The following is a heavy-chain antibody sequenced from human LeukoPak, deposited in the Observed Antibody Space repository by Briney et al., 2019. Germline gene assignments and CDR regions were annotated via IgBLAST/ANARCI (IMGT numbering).Heavy chain of an antibody. J-gene: IGHJ4*02. D-gene: IGHD3-3*01. CDR3: TTDDFWSDFDY. V-gene: IGHV3-15*01. CDR1: GFTFSNAW. CDR2: IKSKTDGGTT. Sequence: GGSLRLSCAASGFTFSNAWIIWVRQAPGKGREWVGRIKSKTDGGTTDYAAPVKGRFTISRDDSKNTLYLQMNSLKTEDTAVYYCTTDDFWSDFDYWGQGTLVTVSS.